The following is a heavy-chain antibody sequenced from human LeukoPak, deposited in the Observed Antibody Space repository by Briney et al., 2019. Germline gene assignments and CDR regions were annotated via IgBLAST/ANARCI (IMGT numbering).Heavy chain of an antibody. CDR3: ARYKPYYDFWSGYYFDYYYYMDV. Sequence: ASVKVSCKASGYTFTSSDINWVRQATVQGLEWMGWRNPNSGNTGYAQKFQGRVTMTRNTPISTAYMELSSLRSEDTAVYYCARYKPYYDFWSGYYFDYYYYMDVWGKGTTVTVSS. CDR2: RNPNSGNT. D-gene: IGHD3-3*01. J-gene: IGHJ6*03. CDR1: GYTFTSSD. V-gene: IGHV1-8*01.